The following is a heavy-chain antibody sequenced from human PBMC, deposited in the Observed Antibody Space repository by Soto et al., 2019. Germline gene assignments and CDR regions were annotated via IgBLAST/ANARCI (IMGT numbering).Heavy chain of an antibody. CDR1: GFTFDDYA. J-gene: IGHJ3*02. V-gene: IGHV3-9*01. D-gene: IGHD3-3*01. Sequence: EVQLVESGGGLVQPGRSLRLSCAASGFTFDDYAMHWVRQAPGKGLEWVSGISWNSGSIGYADSVKGRFTISRDNAKNSLYLQMNSLRAEDTALYYCAKDFLVRSRPDYDFWSGLGAFDIWGQGTMVTVSS. CDR3: AKDFLVRSRPDYDFWSGLGAFDI. CDR2: ISWNSGSI.